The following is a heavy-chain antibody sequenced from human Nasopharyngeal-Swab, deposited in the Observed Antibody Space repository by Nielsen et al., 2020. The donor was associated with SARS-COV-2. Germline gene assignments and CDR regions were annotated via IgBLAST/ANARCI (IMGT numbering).Heavy chain of an antibody. CDR1: GHTFTSYA. D-gene: IGHD6-13*01. CDR2: INTNTGNP. V-gene: IGHV7-4-1*02. J-gene: IGHJ4*02. CDR3: ARGSLTYSSSWYFDY. Sequence: ASVKVSCKASGHTFTSYAMNWVRQAPGQGLEWMGWINTNTGNPTYAQGFTGRFVFSLDTSVSTAYLQISSLKAEDTAVYYCARGSLTYSSSWYFDYWGQGTLVTVSS.